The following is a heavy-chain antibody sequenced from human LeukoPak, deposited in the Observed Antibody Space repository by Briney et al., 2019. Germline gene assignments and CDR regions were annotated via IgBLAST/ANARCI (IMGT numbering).Heavy chain of an antibody. CDR1: GFIFRSYW. V-gene: IGHV3-7*04. CDR2: IKQDGSEK. D-gene: IGHD2/OR15-2a*01. CDR3: AREHTMAGTTFFYYYGMDV. Sequence: GGSLRLSCAASGFIFRSYWMSWVRQAPGKGLEWVPNIKQDGSEKNYVDSVKGRFTISRDNAKNSLYLQMNSLRAEDTAVYYCAREHTMAGTTFFYYYGMDVWGQGTTVIVSS. J-gene: IGHJ6*02.